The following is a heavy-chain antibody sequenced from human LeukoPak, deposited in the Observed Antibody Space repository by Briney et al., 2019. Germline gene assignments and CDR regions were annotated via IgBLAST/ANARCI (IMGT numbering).Heavy chain of an antibody. J-gene: IGHJ5*02. Sequence: NTSETLSLTCTVSGGSISRYSWNWIRQPAGKGLEWIGRIYTSGSTNYNPSLKSRVTMSVDTSKNQFSLKLTSVTAADTAVYYCARMYCSGGTCYEFSSRWFDPWGQGTLVTVSS. CDR3: ARMYCSGGTCYEFSSRWFDP. D-gene: IGHD2-15*01. CDR1: GGSISRYS. V-gene: IGHV4-4*07. CDR2: IYTSGST.